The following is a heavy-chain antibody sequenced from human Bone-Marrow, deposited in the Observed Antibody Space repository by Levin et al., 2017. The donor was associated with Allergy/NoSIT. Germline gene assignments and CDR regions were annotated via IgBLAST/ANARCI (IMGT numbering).Heavy chain of an antibody. CDR3: AHQAAADPYDYHYYYGMDV. D-gene: IGHD6-13*01. Sequence: SGPTLVKPTQTLTLTCTFAGFSLTTRGVGVGWIRQPPGKALECLAVIYWDDDKRYSSSLKSRLSITKDTSKNQVVLTMTNMDPVDTATYFCAHQAAADPYDYHYYYGMDVWGQGTTVTVSS. V-gene: IGHV2-5*02. CDR1: GFSLTTRGVG. J-gene: IGHJ6*02. CDR2: IYWDDDK.